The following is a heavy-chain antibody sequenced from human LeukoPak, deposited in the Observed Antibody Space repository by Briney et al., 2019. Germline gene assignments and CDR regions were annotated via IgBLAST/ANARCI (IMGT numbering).Heavy chain of an antibody. J-gene: IGHJ6*02. CDR3: ARAGSNSLYGMDV. D-gene: IGHD1-14*01. CDR2: ISSNGGTT. V-gene: IGHV3-64*01. CDR1: GFTFGTYA. Sequence: PGGSLRLSCAASGFTFGTYAMHWVRQAPGKGLEYVSAISSNGGTTYYANSVKGRFTISRDNSKNKMYLQMGSPRPEDMAVYYCARAGSNSLYGMDVWGQGTTVTVSS.